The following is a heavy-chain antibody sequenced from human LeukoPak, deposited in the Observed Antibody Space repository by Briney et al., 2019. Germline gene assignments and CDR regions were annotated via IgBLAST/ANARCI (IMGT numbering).Heavy chain of an antibody. D-gene: IGHD1-26*01. V-gene: IGHV1-18*01. J-gene: IGHJ4*02. CDR3: ARRINSGSYPFDY. CDR2: ISAYNGNT. Sequence: GASVKVSCKASGYTFTCYVISWVRQAPGQGLEWVGLISAYNGNTNYAQKLQGRVTMTTDTSTSTAYMELRSLRSDDTAVYYCARRINSGSYPFDYWGQGTLVTVSS. CDR1: GYTFTCYV.